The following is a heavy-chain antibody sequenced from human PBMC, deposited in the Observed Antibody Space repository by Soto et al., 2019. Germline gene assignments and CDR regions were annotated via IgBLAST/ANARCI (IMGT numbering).Heavy chain of an antibody. CDR2: LYSGGAT. D-gene: IGHD3-10*01. CDR3: LRGRYGSQIH. J-gene: IGHJ4*02. CDR1: GFIVSSNY. V-gene: IGHV3-53*04. Sequence: EVRLVESGGGLVQPGGSLRLSCAASGFIVSSNYMTWVRQAPGKGLEWVSLLYSGGATHYAASVKVRFTISSHSSQNTLFLQMNSLRTEDTATYYCLRGRYGSQIHWGQGTKVTVSS.